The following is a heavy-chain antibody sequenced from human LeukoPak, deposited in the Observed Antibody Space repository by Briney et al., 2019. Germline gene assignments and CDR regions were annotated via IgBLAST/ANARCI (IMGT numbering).Heavy chain of an antibody. CDR3: TSPITIFGVVTKNY. CDR1: EFNLRGST. Sequence: GGSLRLSCAASEFNLRGSTIHWVRQASAKGLEWVGRIRTRANNYATTYAASVKGRFTISRDDSKNMVYLQMNSLKTEDTAVYYCTSPITIFGVVTKNYWGQGTLVTVSS. D-gene: IGHD3-3*01. J-gene: IGHJ4*02. V-gene: IGHV3-73*01. CDR2: IRTRANNYAT.